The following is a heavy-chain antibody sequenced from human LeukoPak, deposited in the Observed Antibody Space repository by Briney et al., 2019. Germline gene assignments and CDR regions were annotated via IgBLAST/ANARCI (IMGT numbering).Heavy chain of an antibody. CDR3: AGTPHRYGEDDDAFDI. D-gene: IGHD4-17*01. CDR1: GGSISSGGHS. Sequence: PSQTLSLTCTVSGGSISSGGHSWSWIRQPPGKGLEWIGYIYHSGSGSTYYNPSLKSRVTISIDKSKNQFSLKLNSVTAADTAVYYCAGTPHRYGEDDDAFDIWGQGTMVTVSS. CDR2: IYHSGSGST. J-gene: IGHJ3*02. V-gene: IGHV4-30-2*01.